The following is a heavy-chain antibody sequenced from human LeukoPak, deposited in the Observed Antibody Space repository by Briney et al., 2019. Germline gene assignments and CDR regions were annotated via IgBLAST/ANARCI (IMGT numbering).Heavy chain of an antibody. CDR2: ISSSSSYI. J-gene: IGHJ4*02. CDR3: ARDWREFSISAGCFY. Sequence: GGSLRLSCAASGFTFSSYSMNWVRQAPGKGLEWVSSISSSSSYIYYADSVKGRFTISRDNAKNSLYLQMNSLRAEDTAVYYCARDWREFSISAGCFYWGRGTLVTVSS. V-gene: IGHV3-21*01. CDR1: GFTFSSYS. D-gene: IGHD1-14*01.